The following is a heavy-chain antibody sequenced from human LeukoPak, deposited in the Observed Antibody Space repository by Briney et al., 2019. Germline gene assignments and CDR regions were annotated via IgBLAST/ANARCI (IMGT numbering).Heavy chain of an antibody. CDR1: GGSFSGYY. Sequence: SETLSLTCAVYGGSFSGYYWSWIRQPPGKGLEWIGEINHSGSTNYNPSLKSRVTISVDTSKNQFSLKLSSVTAADTAVYYCARGSSYITIFGVVIMHYYMDVWGKGTTVTVSS. J-gene: IGHJ6*03. CDR2: INHSGST. D-gene: IGHD3-3*01. CDR3: ARGSSYITIFGVVIMHYYMDV. V-gene: IGHV4-34*01.